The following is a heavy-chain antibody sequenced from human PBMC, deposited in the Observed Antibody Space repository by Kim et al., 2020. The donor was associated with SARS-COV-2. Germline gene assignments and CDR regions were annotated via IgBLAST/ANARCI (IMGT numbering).Heavy chain of an antibody. D-gene: IGHD6-19*01. J-gene: IGHJ4*02. V-gene: IGHV5-10-1*01. CDR3: ARWTAGIDY. CDR2: YT. Sequence: YTNYSPSFQGHVTISADKSISTAYLQWSSLKASDTAMYYCARWTAGIDYWGQGTLVTVSS.